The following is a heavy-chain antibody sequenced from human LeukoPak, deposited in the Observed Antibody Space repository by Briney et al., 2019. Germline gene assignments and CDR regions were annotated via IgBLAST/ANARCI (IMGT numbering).Heavy chain of an antibody. CDR3: AKRRGGYDSWFDP. J-gene: IGHJ5*01. CDR1: GFSFSSYA. CDR2: ISGSATST. V-gene: IGHV3-23*01. D-gene: IGHD5-12*01. Sequence: GGSLTLSCAASGFSFSSYAMIWIRQAPGKGLEWVSAISGSATSTYYADSAKGRFTIPRDNSKNTLYLQMNSLRAEDTAVYYCAKRRGGYDSWFDPWGQGTLVTVSS.